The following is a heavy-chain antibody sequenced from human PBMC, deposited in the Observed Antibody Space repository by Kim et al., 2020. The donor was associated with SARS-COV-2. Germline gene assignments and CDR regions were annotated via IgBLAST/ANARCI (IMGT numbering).Heavy chain of an antibody. CDR3: ARTPSSDILTNYYYYGMDV. J-gene: IGHJ6*02. CDR2: INTNTGNP. D-gene: IGHD3-9*01. V-gene: IGHV7-4-1*02. CDR1: GYTFTSNA. Sequence: ASVKVSCKASGYTFTSNAMNWVRQAPGQGLEWMGWINTNTGNPTYAQGFTGRFVFSLDTSVSTAYLQISSLKAEDTAVYYCARTPSSDILTNYYYYGMDVWGQGTTVTVSS.